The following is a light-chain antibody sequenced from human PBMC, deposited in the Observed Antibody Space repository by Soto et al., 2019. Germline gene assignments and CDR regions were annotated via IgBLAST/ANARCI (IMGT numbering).Light chain of an antibody. CDR1: QSVINN. J-gene: IGKJ1*01. CDR3: QQYKEWPPWT. Sequence: EIVMTQSPATLSVSPWGRATLSCRASQSVINNLAWYQQKPGQAPRLLIYAASARATGIPARFSGSGSGTEFTLTISSLQSEDFAIYYCQQYKEWPPWTFGQGTKVDIK. V-gene: IGKV3-15*01. CDR2: AAS.